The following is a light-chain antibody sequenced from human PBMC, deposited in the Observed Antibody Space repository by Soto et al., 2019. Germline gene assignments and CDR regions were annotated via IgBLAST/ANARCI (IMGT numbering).Light chain of an antibody. J-gene: IGLJ2*01. CDR3: ATWDDSLNGPV. Sequence: QSALTQPPSASGSPGQSVTIPCAGSSSDIGAYNYVSWYQHHPGKAPKLMVYEVSKRPSGVPDRFSGSKSATSASLAISGLQSEDESVYYCATWDDSLNGPVFGGGTKLTVL. CDR2: EVS. CDR1: SSDIGAYNY. V-gene: IGLV2-8*01.